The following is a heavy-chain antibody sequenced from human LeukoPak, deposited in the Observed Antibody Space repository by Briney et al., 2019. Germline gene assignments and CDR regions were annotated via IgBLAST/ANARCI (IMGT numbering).Heavy chain of an antibody. CDR2: VYYSGST. D-gene: IGHD1-26*01. CDR1: GGSVSSGSYC. CDR3: ARELVGAVFDY. Sequence: SETLSLTCTVSGGSVSSGSYCWSWIRQPPGKGLEWIGYVYYSGSTNYNPSLKSRVTISVDTSNNQFSLKLSSVTAADTAVYYCARELVGAVFDYWGQGTLVTVSS. V-gene: IGHV4-61*01. J-gene: IGHJ4*02.